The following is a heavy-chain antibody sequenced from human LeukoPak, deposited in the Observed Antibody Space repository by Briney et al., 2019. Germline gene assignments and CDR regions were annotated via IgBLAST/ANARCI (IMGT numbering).Heavy chain of an antibody. Sequence: ASVKVSCKASGYTFTSYGITWVRQAPGQGLEWMGWISAYNGNTNYAQKLQGRVTMTTDTSTSTVDMKLSRLRSEDTAVYYCARYSGSYHTYFDSWGQGTLVTVSS. J-gene: IGHJ4*02. CDR2: ISAYNGNT. D-gene: IGHD1-26*01. V-gene: IGHV1-18*01. CDR3: ARYSGSYHTYFDS. CDR1: GYTFTSYG.